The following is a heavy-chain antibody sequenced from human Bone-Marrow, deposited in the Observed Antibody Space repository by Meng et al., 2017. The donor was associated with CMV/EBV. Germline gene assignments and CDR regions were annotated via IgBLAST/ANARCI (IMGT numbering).Heavy chain of an antibody. CDR3: ARAQRVGATTPFDY. Sequence: GGSLRLSCAASGFTFSSYRMNWVRQAPGKGLEWVSYISSSSSTIYYADSVKGRFTISRDNAKNSLYLQMNSLRAEDTAVYYCARAQRVGATTPFDYWGQGTLVTVSS. V-gene: IGHV3-48*04. CDR1: GFTFSSYR. J-gene: IGHJ4*02. CDR2: ISSSSSTI. D-gene: IGHD1-26*01.